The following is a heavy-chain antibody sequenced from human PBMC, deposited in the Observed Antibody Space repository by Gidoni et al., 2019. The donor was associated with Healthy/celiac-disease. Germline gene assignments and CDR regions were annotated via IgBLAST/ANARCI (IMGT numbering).Heavy chain of an antibody. V-gene: IGHV4-61*02. J-gene: IGHJ4*02. CDR2: IYTSGST. Sequence: QVQLQESGPGRVKPSQTLYLTGTASGGSISRGSFYWSWIRRPAGKGLEWIGRIYTSGSTNYNPSLKSRVTMPVDTSKNQFSLKLSSVPAADTAVYYCARSVGTVAPTFYFDYWGQGALVPVSP. CDR1: GGSISRGSFY. CDR3: ARSVGTVAPTFYFDY. D-gene: IGHD4-17*01.